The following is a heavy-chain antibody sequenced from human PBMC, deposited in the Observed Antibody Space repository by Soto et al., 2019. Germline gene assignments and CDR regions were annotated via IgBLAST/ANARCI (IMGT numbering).Heavy chain of an antibody. CDR2: ISYDGSNK. J-gene: IGHJ6*02. D-gene: IGHD3-3*01. Sequence: PGGSLRLSCAASGFTFSSYAMHWVRQAPGKGLEWVAVISYDGSNKYYADSVKGRFTISRDNSKNTLYLQMNSLRAEDTAVYYCARVDYDFWSGYSKSYYYYGMDVWGQGTTVTVSS. V-gene: IGHV3-30-3*01. CDR3: ARVDYDFWSGYSKSYYYYGMDV. CDR1: GFTFSSYA.